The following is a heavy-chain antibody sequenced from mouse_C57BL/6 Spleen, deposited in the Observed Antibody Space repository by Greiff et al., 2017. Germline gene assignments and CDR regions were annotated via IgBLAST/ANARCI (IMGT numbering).Heavy chain of an antibody. CDR1: GYAFSSSW. D-gene: IGHD2-4*01. V-gene: IGHV1-82*01. CDR2: IYPGDGDT. CDR3: ARRVYYDYNWYFDV. J-gene: IGHJ1*03. Sequence: QVQLQQSGPELVKPGASVKISCKASGYAFSSSWMNWVKQRPGKGLEWIGRIYPGDGDTNSNGKFKGKATLTADKSSSTAYMQLSSLTSEDSAVYFFARRVYYDYNWYFDVWGTGTTVTVSS.